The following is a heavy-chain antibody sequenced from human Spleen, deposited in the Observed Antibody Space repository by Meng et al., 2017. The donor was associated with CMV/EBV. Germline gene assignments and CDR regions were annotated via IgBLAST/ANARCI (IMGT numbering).Heavy chain of an antibody. J-gene: IGHJ3*02. Sequence: ASVKVSCKASGYTFTSYYMHWVRQAPGQGLEWMGIINPSGGSTSYAQKFQGRVTMTRDTSISTAYMELSRLRSDDTAVYYCARARALEWLEALPDAFNIWGQGTMVTVSS. V-gene: IGHV1-46*01. D-gene: IGHD3-3*01. CDR3: ARARALEWLEALPDAFNI. CDR2: INPSGGST. CDR1: GYTFTSYY.